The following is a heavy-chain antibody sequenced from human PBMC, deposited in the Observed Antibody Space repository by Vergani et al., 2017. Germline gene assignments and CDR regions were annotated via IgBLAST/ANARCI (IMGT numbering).Heavy chain of an antibody. CDR1: GDSISSGVYY. CDR2: IYSTGST. Sequence: QVRLQESGPGLVKPSQTLSLTCSVSGDSISSGVYYWNWIRQHPGKGLEWIGYIYSTGSTHHNPSLRRRINMSVDASKKQFSLKLTSVTAADTAVYYCARDGGEYDKDALDVWGQGTKVTVTS. CDR3: ARDGGEYDKDALDV. D-gene: IGHD2-21*01. J-gene: IGHJ3*01. V-gene: IGHV4-30-4*01.